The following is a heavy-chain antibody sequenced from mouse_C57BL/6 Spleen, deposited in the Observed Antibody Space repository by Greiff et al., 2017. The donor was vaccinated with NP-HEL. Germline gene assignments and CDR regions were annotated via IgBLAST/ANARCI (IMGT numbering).Heavy chain of an antibody. V-gene: IGHV1-80*01. CDR3: AREGRLRTVVAHWYFDV. Sequence: VQLQQSGAELVKPGASVKISCKASGYAFSSYWMNWVKQRPGKGLEWIGQIYPGDGDTNYNGKFKGKATLTADKSSSTAYMQLSSLTSEDSAVYFCAREGRLRTVVAHWYFDVWGTGTTVTVSS. D-gene: IGHD1-1*01. CDR2: IYPGDGDT. J-gene: IGHJ1*03. CDR1: GYAFSSYW.